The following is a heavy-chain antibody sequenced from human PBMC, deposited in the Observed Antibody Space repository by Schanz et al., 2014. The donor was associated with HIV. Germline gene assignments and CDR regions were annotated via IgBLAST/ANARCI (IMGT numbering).Heavy chain of an antibody. J-gene: IGHJ4*02. CDR1: GYTFSDYD. V-gene: IGHV1-8*02. D-gene: IGHD1-26*01. Sequence: QVQLVQSGPEVKKPGASVRVSCETSGYTFSDYDINWVRQAPGQGLEWMGWVNPESGNTGMADKFLGRLSLTRFTSTGTAYMELDSLRSEDTAVYYCARDRPVIVGATRADGGTDFDYWGQGTLVTVSS. CDR3: ARDRPVIVGATRADGGTDFDY. CDR2: VNPESGNT.